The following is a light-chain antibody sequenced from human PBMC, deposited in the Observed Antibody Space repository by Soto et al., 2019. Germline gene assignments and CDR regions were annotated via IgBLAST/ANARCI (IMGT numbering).Light chain of an antibody. CDR2: EAS. V-gene: IGKV1-5*03. CDR3: QQYNTFSPWP. CDR1: QSINSW. Sequence: DIQMTQSPSTLSASVGDRVTITCRASQSINSWLAWYQQKPGKAPKLLIYEASSLQSGVPLRFSGSGSGTDFTLTISSLQPDDFATYYCQQYNTFSPWPFGQGTRVEIK. J-gene: IGKJ1*01.